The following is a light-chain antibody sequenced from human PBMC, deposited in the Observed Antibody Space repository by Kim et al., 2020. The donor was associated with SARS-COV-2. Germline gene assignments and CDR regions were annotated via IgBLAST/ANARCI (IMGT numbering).Light chain of an antibody. CDR3: QVWDSSSDPHVV. V-gene: IGLV3-21*04. CDR2: YDS. J-gene: IGLJ2*01. CDR1: NIGSKS. Sequence: SYDLTQPPSVSVAPGKTARITCGGNNIGSKSVHWYQQKPGQAPVLVIYYDSDRPSGIPERFSGSNSGNTATLTISRVEAGDEADYYCQVWDSSSDPHVVF.